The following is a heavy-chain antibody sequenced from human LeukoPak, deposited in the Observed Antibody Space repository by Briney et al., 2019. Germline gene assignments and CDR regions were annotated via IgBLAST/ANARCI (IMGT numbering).Heavy chain of an antibody. CDR2: INHSGST. CDR1: GGSFSGYY. V-gene: IGHV4-34*01. CDR3: ARGVRDYMDV. J-gene: IGHJ6*03. Sequence: SETLSLTCAVYGGSFSGYYWSWIRQPPGKGLEWIGEINHSGSTNYNPSLKSRVTISVDTSKNQFSLKLSSVTAADTAVCYCARGVRDYMDVWGKGTTVTVSS.